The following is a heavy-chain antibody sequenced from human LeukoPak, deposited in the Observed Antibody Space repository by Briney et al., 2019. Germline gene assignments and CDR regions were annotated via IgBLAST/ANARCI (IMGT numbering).Heavy chain of an antibody. J-gene: IGHJ4*02. CDR3: AAGVKSAVTTTFDY. V-gene: IGHV1-58*02. D-gene: IGHD4-17*01. CDR2: IVVGSGNT. CDR1: GFAFTSSA. Sequence: SVKVSCKASGFAFTSSAIQWVRQARGQRLEWIVWIVVGSGNTMYAQKFQERVTITRDMSTSTAYMELSSLRSDDTAVYYCAAGVKSAVTTTFDYWGQGTLVTVSS.